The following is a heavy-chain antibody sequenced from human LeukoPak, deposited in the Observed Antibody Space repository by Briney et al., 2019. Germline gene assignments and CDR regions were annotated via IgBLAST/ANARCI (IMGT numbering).Heavy chain of an antibody. CDR3: ARPPLDYGDTSPLYHYSGMDV. CDR2: IWYDGSNK. J-gene: IGHJ6*02. D-gene: IGHD4-17*01. V-gene: IGHV3-33*01. CDR1: GFTFSSYG. Sequence: GGSLRLSCAASGFTFSSYGMHWVRQAPGKGLEWVAVIWYDGSNKYYADSEKGRFTIYRDNEKNTLYLQMNSLRAEDTAVYYCARPPLDYGDTSPLYHYSGMDVWGQGTTVTVSS.